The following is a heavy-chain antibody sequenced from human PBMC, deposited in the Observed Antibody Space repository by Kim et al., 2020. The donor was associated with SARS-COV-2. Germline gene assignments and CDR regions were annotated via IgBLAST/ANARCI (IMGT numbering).Heavy chain of an antibody. CDR2: INHSGST. Sequence: SETLSLTCAVYGGSFSGYYWSWIRQPPGKGLEWIGEINHSGSTNYIPSLKSRVTISVDTSKNQFSLKLSSVTAADTAVYYCASIRVHTIFGVVASSYNWFAPWGQGTLVTVSS. CDR3: ASIRVHTIFGVVASSYNWFAP. V-gene: IGHV4-34*01. D-gene: IGHD3-3*01. CDR1: GGSFSGYY. J-gene: IGHJ5*02.